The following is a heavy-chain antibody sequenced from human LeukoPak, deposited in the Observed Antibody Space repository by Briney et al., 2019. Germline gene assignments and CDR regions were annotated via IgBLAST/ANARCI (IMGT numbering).Heavy chain of an antibody. CDR1: GFSFNTYS. CDR2: ISYDGSNK. J-gene: IGHJ4*02. D-gene: IGHD6-13*01. CDR3: ARSYSSSWLFDY. Sequence: GGSLRLSCTTSGFSFNTYSMSWVRQAPGKGLEWVAVISYDGSNKYYADSVKGRFTISRDNSKNTVYLQLNSLRAEDTAVYYCARSYSSSWLFDYWGQGTQVTVSS. V-gene: IGHV3-30*14.